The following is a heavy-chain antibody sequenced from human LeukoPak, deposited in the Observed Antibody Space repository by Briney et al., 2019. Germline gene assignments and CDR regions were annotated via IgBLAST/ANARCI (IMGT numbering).Heavy chain of an antibody. Sequence: ASVKVSCKASGYTFTSYGISWVRQAPGQGLEWMGWINPNSGGTNYAQKFQGRVTMTRDTSISTAYMELSRLRSDDTAVYYCARVPPLHGTSSSWIFDYWGQGTLVTVSS. CDR1: GYTFTSYG. CDR2: INPNSGGT. CDR3: ARVPPLHGTSSSWIFDY. V-gene: IGHV1-2*02. J-gene: IGHJ4*02. D-gene: IGHD6-13*01.